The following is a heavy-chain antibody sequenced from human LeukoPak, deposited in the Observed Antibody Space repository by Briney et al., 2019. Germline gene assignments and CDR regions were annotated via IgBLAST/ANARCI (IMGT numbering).Heavy chain of an antibody. J-gene: IGHJ4*02. Sequence: PSETLSLTCIVSGGSISTSSCYWDWVRQAPGKGLEWIGSIYYSGSAYYNPSLKSRVTMSVDTSKNQFSLKLSSVTAADTAVYYCARKPIVNSAWYYFDYWGQGTLVTVSS. CDR1: GGSISTSSCY. CDR3: ARKPIVNSAWYYFDY. D-gene: IGHD3-22*01. CDR2: IYYSGSA. V-gene: IGHV4-39*07.